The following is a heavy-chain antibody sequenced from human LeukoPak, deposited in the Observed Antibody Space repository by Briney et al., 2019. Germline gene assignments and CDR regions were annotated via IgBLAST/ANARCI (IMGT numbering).Heavy chain of an antibody. CDR2: IKSKSDGGTT. CDR1: GFTFSYAW. J-gene: IGHJ4*02. V-gene: IGHV3-15*01. Sequence: PGGSLRLSCAASGFTFSYAWMTWVRQAPGKGLEWVGRIKSKSDGGTTDYAAPVKGRFTISRDDSKNTLYLQMNSLRTEDTAMYYCTTDLRGAGPNPHSSRIDYWGQGTLVTVSS. CDR3: TTDLRGAGPNPHSSRIDY. D-gene: IGHD6-19*01.